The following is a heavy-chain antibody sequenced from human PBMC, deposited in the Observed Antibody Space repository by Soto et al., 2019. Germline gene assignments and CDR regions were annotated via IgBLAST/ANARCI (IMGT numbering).Heavy chain of an antibody. D-gene: IGHD2-2*01. CDR1: GGSISSGGYY. J-gene: IGHJ6*02. CDR2: IYYSGST. V-gene: IGHV4-31*03. Sequence: SETLSLTCTVSGGSISSGGYYWSWIRQHPGRGLEWIGYIYYSGSTYYNPSLKSRVTISVDTSKNQFSLKLSSVTAADTAVYYCARDSTDRYCGSTSCQRLDYYYYGMDVWGQGTTVTVSS. CDR3: ARDSTDRYCGSTSCQRLDYYYYGMDV.